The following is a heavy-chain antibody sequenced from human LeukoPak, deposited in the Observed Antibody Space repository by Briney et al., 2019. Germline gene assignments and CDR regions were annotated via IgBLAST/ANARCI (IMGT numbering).Heavy chain of an antibody. CDR2: IKQDGSEK. J-gene: IGHJ4*02. CDR3: ATDSRSCRY. Sequence: PGGSLRLSCAVSGFTFSSYWMSWVRQAPGKGLEWVANIKQDGSEKYYLDSVKGRFTISRDNAKNSLFLQMNSLRAEDTAMYYCATDSRSCRYWGQGTLVTVSS. V-gene: IGHV3-7*03. CDR1: GFTFSSYW.